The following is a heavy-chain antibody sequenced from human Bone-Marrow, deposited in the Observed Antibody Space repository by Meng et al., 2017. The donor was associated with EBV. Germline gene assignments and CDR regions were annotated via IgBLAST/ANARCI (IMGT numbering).Heavy chain of an antibody. Sequence: QVQVVQVGAEVKKLGSSVKVSRKGSGDSFNNFGISLVRQAPGPGLEWMGVITPVFGVANYAESFQGRVTISADTSTRTTYMDLSSLRSDDTAVYYCVRDLWLRIGECVWGQGTLVTVSS. CDR1: GDSFNNFG. CDR2: ITPVFGVA. CDR3: VRDLWLRIGECV. D-gene: IGHD5-12*01. J-gene: IGHJ4*02. V-gene: IGHV1-69*17.